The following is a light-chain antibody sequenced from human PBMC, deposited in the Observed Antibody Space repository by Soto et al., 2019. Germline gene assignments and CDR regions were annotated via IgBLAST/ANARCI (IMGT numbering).Light chain of an antibody. V-gene: IGLV2-14*01. CDR1: SSDVGVYDY. CDR3: SSYTTSTTWV. CDR2: EVT. J-gene: IGLJ3*02. Sequence: QSALTQPASVSGSPGQSITISCTVTSSDVGVYDYVSWYQQHPGKAPKLIISEVTNRPSGVSDRFSGSKSGNTASLTISGLHADDEADYYCSSYTTSTTWVFGGGTKLTVL.